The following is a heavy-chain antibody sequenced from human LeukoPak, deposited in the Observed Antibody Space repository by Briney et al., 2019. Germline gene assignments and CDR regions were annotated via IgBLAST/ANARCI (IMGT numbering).Heavy chain of an antibody. J-gene: IGHJ4*02. V-gene: IGHV3-7*01. CDR2: INQGGSVK. D-gene: IGHD5-12*01. CDR1: GFSFSDFW. CDR3: ARFGYSGWNLEY. Sequence: GGSLRLSCAASGFSFSDFWMTWVRQAPGKGLEWVANINQGGSVKYYVDSVKGRFTISRDDAKSSLYVLMNSLRDEDTAVYYCARFGYSGWNLEYWGQGTLVTVSS.